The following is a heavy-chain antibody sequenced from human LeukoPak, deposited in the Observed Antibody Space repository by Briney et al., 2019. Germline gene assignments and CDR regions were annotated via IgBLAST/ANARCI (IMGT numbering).Heavy chain of an antibody. CDR1: GFTFDEYT. J-gene: IGHJ4*02. Sequence: PGGSLRLSCAASGFTFDEYTMHWVRQAPGKGLEWVSGISWKSGTIGYADSVKGRFTISRDNSKNTLYLQMNSLRAEDTAVYYCARESSGVLGFDSWGQGTLVTVSS. CDR2: ISWKSGTI. V-gene: IGHV3-9*01. D-gene: IGHD3-10*01. CDR3: ARESSGVLGFDS.